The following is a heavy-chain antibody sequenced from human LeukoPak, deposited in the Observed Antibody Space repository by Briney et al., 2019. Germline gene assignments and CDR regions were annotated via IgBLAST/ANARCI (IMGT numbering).Heavy chain of an antibody. Sequence: ASVKVSCKAFGYSFSNYGISWVRQAPGQGLEWMGWMSAYDGNTNYAQKFQGRVTITTDESTSTAYMELSSLRSEDTAVYYCAREGNRSSDSSASYPLDYWGQGTLVTVSS. CDR2: MSAYDGNT. CDR3: AREGNRSSDSSASYPLDY. CDR1: GYSFSNYG. V-gene: IGHV1-18*01. D-gene: IGHD1-26*01. J-gene: IGHJ4*02.